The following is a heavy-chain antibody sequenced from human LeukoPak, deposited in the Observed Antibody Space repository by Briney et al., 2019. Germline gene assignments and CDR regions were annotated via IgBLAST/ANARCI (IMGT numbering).Heavy chain of an antibody. V-gene: IGHV3-30*04. CDR1: GFTFTGHS. Sequence: GGSLRLSCVASGFTFTGHSMHWVRQAPGKGLEWVAVVADDEKTIFYADSPKGRFTVSRDNSKNTVYLQMNSLRAEDTAVYYCAKDRSLRVTMVRGVIVGAIDYWGQGTLVTVSS. J-gene: IGHJ4*02. CDR3: AKDRSLRVTMVRGVIVGAIDY. CDR2: VADDEKTI. D-gene: IGHD3-10*01.